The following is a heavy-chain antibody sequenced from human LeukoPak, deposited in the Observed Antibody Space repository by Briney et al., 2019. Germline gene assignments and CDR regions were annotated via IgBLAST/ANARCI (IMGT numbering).Heavy chain of an antibody. CDR3: ARDGETARTADY. J-gene: IGHJ4*02. V-gene: IGHV3-23*01. CDR2: ISGSGSST. CDR1: GFTFSSYA. Sequence: PGASLRLSCAASGFTFSSYAMIWVRQIPGKGLEGLEWVSSISGSGSSTYYADSVKSRFTVSRDNSKNTLYLQMDSLRAEDTAAYYCARDGETARTADYWGQGTLVTVSS. D-gene: IGHD1/OR15-1a*01.